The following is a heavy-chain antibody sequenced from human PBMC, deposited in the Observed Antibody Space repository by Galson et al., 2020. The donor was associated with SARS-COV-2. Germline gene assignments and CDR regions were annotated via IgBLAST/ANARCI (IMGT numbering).Heavy chain of an antibody. Sequence: GASKKTSCAASGITITRSRMTWVRQAPGKGQEWVGDITEDASREYYVNSVEGRSTISRDNAKNSLYLQMDSLRDEDSAVYYCVGDSKHYDYWGQGTLVTVSS. CDR2: ITEDASRE. V-gene: IGHV3-7*01. J-gene: IGHJ4*02. CDR1: GITITRSR. CDR3: VGDSKHYDY.